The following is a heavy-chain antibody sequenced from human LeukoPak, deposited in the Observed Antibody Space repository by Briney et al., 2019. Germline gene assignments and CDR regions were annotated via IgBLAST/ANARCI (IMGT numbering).Heavy chain of an antibody. CDR1: GFTFDDYG. J-gene: IGHJ4*02. CDR2: INWSGGST. D-gene: IGHD1-26*01. Sequence: GGSLRLSCAASGFTFDDYGMSWVRQAPGKGLEWVSGINWSGGSTGYADSVKGRFTISRDNAKNSLYLQMNSLRAEDTAVYYCARDVKGRWELLGSHDYWGQGALVTVSS. V-gene: IGHV3-20*04. CDR3: ARDVKGRWELLGSHDY.